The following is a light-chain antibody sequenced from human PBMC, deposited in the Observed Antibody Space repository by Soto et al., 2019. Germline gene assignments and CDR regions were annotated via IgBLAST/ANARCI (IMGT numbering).Light chain of an antibody. CDR2: GAS. CDR1: QSVSSNH. Sequence: ESVLTQSPGTLSLSPVERATLSCRASQSVSSNHLAWYQQKRGQPPRLLIYGASSRATGTPGRFSGSGSGTDFTLTITRLEPEDFASYYCQQIYTIPLTFGGGTKVDIK. J-gene: IGKJ4*01. CDR3: QQIYTIPLT. V-gene: IGKV3-20*01.